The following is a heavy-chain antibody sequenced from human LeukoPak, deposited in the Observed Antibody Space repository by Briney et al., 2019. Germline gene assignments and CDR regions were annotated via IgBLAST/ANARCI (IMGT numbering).Heavy chain of an antibody. Sequence: KPSGILSRTCTVSGVSNGCCYWNWSLQPPGNGLLGIGYVSYSGSTNYNPSLKSRVTMSVDKSKNQFPLKLTSVTAADTAVYFCARATSGYYFDFWDQGTLVTVSS. J-gene: IGHJ4*02. CDR2: VSYSGST. D-gene: IGHD3-22*01. CDR1: GVSNGCCY. V-gene: IGHV4-59*01. CDR3: ARATSGYYFDF.